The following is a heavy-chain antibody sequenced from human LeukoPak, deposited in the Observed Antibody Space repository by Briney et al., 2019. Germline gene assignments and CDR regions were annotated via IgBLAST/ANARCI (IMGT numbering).Heavy chain of an antibody. V-gene: IGHV4-39*01. Sequence: SETLSLTCTVSGGSISSSSYYWGWIRQPPGKGLEWIGSIYYSGSTYYNPSLKSRVTISVDTSKNQFSLKLSSVTAADTAVYYCASIGPAVTMVRGVTRYYYYYMDVWGKGTTVTISS. D-gene: IGHD3-10*01. CDR3: ASIGPAVTMVRGVTRYYYYYMDV. J-gene: IGHJ6*03. CDR1: GGSISSSSYY. CDR2: IYYSGST.